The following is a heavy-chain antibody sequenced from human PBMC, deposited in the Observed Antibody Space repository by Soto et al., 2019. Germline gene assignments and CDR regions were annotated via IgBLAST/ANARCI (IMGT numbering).Heavy chain of an antibody. Sequence: QVQLVQSGAEVKKPGASVTVSCKASGYTFTGYYMHWVRQAPGQGLEWMGWINPNSGGTNYAQKFQGRVTMTRDTSISTAYMELSRLRSDDTAVYYCARELTHIAAAGPLDYWGQGTLVTVSS. D-gene: IGHD6-13*01. CDR1: GYTFTGYY. J-gene: IGHJ4*02. CDR3: ARELTHIAAAGPLDY. CDR2: INPNSGGT. V-gene: IGHV1-2*02.